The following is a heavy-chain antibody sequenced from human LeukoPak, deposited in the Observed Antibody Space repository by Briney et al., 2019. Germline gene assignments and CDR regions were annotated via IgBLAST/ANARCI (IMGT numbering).Heavy chain of an antibody. CDR3: ARGGNYWPQWWFDP. J-gene: IGHJ5*02. V-gene: IGHV4-59*01. CDR1: GGSMSSYY. CDR2: IYYSGST. D-gene: IGHD1-26*01. Sequence: PSETLSFTCNVSGGSMSSYYWSWVRQSPGKGLEWIGYIYYSGSTNYNPSLKSRVTMSLDASKNQFSLELNSVTPADTAVYYCARGGNYWPQWWFDPWGRGTLVSVSS.